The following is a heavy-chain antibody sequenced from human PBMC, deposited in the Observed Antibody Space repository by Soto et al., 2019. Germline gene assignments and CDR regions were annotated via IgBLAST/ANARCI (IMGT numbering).Heavy chain of an antibody. Sequence: ASEPLSLTCTVSGGSISSYYWSWIRQPPGKGLEWIGYIYYSGSTNYNPSLKSRVTISVDTSKNQFSLKLSSVTAADAAVYYCARDHNLGFDYWGQGTLVTVSS. D-gene: IGHD3-16*01. CDR1: GGSISSYY. CDR3: ARDHNLGFDY. J-gene: IGHJ4*02. CDR2: IYYSGST. V-gene: IGHV4-59*01.